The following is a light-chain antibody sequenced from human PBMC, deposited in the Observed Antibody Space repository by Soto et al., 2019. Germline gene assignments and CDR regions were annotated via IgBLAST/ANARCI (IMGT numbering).Light chain of an antibody. V-gene: IGLV8-61*01. CDR2: NTD. CDR3: ALYMGSGIWV. Sequence: TVVTQAPSFSVAPGRTVTFTCGLSSGSVSTTYHPSWYQQTPGQAPRTLIYNTDIRSSGVPDRFSGSILGNTAALTITGAQADDESHYYCALYMGSGIWVFGGGTKLTVL. CDR1: SGSVSTTYH. J-gene: IGLJ3*02.